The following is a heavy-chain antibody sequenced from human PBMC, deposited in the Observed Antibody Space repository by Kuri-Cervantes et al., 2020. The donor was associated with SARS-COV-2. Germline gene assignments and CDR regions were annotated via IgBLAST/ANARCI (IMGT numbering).Heavy chain of an antibody. Sequence: GGSLRLSCKGSGYSFTSYWIGWVRQMPGKGLEWMGIIYPGDSDTRYSPSFQGQVTISADKSISTAYLQWSSLKASDTAVYYCARLPVPDISHSGWYFDLWGRGALVTVSS. CDR1: GYSFTSYW. CDR3: ARLPVPDISHSGWYFDL. D-gene: IGHD5-12*01. V-gene: IGHV5-51*01. CDR2: IYPGDSDT. J-gene: IGHJ2*01.